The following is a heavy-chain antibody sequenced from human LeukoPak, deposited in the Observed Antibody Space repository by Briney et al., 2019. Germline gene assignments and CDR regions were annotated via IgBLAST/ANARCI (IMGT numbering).Heavy chain of an antibody. CDR2: ISAYNGNI. Sequence: ASVKVSCKASGYTFTSYGISWVRQAPGQGLEWMGWISAYNGNINYAQKLQGRVAMTTDTSTSTAYMELRSLRSDDTAVYYCARLLTYYYDSSGYYSAFDIWGQGTMVTVSS. V-gene: IGHV1-18*01. CDR3: ARLLTYYYDSSGYYSAFDI. CDR1: GYTFTSYG. J-gene: IGHJ3*02. D-gene: IGHD3-22*01.